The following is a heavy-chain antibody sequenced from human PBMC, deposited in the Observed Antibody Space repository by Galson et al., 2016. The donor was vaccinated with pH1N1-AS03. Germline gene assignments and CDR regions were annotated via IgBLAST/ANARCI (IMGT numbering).Heavy chain of an antibody. Sequence: CAISGDSVSSNSAAWNWIRLSPSRGLEWLGRTYYRSKWYKWYNDYAVSVESRITINPDTSKNQFSLQLNSVTPEDTAVYYCARDHLGAGPAFDYWGQGTLVTVSS. CDR3: ARDHLGAGPAFDY. V-gene: IGHV6-1*01. D-gene: IGHD1-26*01. J-gene: IGHJ4*02. CDR1: GDSVSSNSAA. CDR2: TYYRSKWYKWYN.